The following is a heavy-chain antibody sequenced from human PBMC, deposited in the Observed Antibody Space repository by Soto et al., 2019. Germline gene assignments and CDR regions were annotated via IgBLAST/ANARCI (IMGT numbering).Heavy chain of an antibody. J-gene: IGHJ5*02. D-gene: IGHD2-2*02. Sequence: ASVKVSCKASGYTFTSCGISWVRQAPGQGLEWMGGISPNIGKANYAQKFQGRVTITTDESTSTAYMELSSLRSEDTAVYSCARECGIVVVPAAIGTNWFDPWGQGTLVTVSS. CDR2: ISPNIGKA. CDR1: GYTFTSCG. V-gene: IGHV1-18*01. CDR3: ARECGIVVVPAAIGTNWFDP.